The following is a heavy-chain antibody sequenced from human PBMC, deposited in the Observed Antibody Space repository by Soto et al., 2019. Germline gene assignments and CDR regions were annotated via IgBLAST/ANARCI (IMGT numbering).Heavy chain of an antibody. D-gene: IGHD3-3*01. V-gene: IGHV4-30-4*01. CDR1: GDPISSDDYY. Sequence: SETLSLTCTVSGDPISSDDYYWTWIRQPPGKGLEWIGYIYYSGRTDYNPSLKSRLIISIDTSKNQFSLNLNSVRASDTAMYYCARGGVSTRTFDYWGQGTPVTVSS. J-gene: IGHJ4*02. CDR2: IYYSGRT. CDR3: ARGGVSTRTFDY.